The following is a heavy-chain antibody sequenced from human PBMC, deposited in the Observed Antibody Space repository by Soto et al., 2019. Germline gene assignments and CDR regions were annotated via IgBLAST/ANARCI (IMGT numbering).Heavy chain of an antibody. CDR3: ARDYCSSTSCYAFDY. Sequence: QVQLVESGGGVVQPGRSLRLSCAASGFTFSSYGTHWVRQAPGKGLEWVAVIWYDGSNKYYADSVKGRFTISRDNSKNTLYLQMNSLRAEDTAVYYCARDYCSSTSCYAFDYWGQGTLVTVSS. V-gene: IGHV3-33*01. J-gene: IGHJ4*02. D-gene: IGHD2-2*01. CDR1: GFTFSSYG. CDR2: IWYDGSNK.